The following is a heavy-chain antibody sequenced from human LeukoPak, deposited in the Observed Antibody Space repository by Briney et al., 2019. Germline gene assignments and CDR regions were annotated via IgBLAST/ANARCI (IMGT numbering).Heavy chain of an antibody. Sequence: GTSVKVSCKASGFTFTSSAVQWVRQARGQRLEWIGWIVVGSGNTNYAQKFQEGVTITRDMSTSTAYMELSSLRSEDTAVYYCAADHLAAKDAFDIWGQGTMVTVSS. D-gene: IGHD6-13*01. CDR1: GFTFTSSA. J-gene: IGHJ3*02. V-gene: IGHV1-58*01. CDR2: IVVGSGNT. CDR3: AADHLAAKDAFDI.